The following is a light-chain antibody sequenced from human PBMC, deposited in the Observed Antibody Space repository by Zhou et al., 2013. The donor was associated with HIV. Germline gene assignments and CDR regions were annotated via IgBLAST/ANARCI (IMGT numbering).Light chain of an antibody. J-gene: IGKJ1*01. CDR2: GAS. V-gene: IGKV3-20*01. CDR3: QQYGSSPRT. CDR1: QSVSSSY. Sequence: EIVLTQSPGTLSLSPGARATLSCRTSQSVSSSYLAWYQQKPGQAPRLLIYGASSRATGIPDRFSGSGSGTDSTLTISRLEPEDFAVYYCQQYGSSPRTFGQGTKVEI.